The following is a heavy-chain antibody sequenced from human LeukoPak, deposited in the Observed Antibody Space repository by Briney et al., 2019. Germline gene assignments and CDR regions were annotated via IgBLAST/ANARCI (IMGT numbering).Heavy chain of an antibody. CDR1: RYTFTSYD. CDR3: ARLSQTPDYYTLGGYYYFGY. D-gene: IGHD3-10*01. V-gene: IGHV1-8*02. J-gene: IGHJ4*02. CDR2: MNTYTGRS. Sequence: ASVKVSCKAPRYTFTSYDINWAREPEGHGLERMGWMNTYTGRSGYAQKFKSRITMTRDTAINTAYMELTNLRSEDTAIYYCARLSQTPDYYTLGGYYYFGYWGQGTPVTVSS.